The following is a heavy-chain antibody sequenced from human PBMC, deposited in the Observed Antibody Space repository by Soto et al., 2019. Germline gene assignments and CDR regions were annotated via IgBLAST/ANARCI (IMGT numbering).Heavy chain of an antibody. CDR2: IIPIFGTA. CDR1: GGTFSSYA. CDR3: ARVRHSSGWYGVCDY. J-gene: IGHJ4*02. D-gene: IGHD6-19*01. V-gene: IGHV1-69*01. Sequence: QVQLVQSGAEVKKPGSSVKVSCKASGGTFSSYAISWVRQAPGQGLEWMGGIIPIFGTANYAQKFQGRVTITADESTSTAYMELSSLRSDDTAVYYCARVRHSSGWYGVCDYWGQGTLVTVSS.